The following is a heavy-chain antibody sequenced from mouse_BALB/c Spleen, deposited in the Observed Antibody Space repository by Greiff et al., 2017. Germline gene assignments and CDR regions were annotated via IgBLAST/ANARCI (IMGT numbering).Heavy chain of an antibody. D-gene: IGHD2-1*01. CDR3: NANGNYDFDY. V-gene: IGHV14-4*02. Sequence: EVQLQQSGAELVRSGASVKLSCTASGFNIKDYYMHWVKQRPEQGLEWIGWIDPENGDTEYAPKFQGKATMTADTSSNTAYLQLSSLTSEDTAVYYCNANGNYDFDYWGQGTTLTVSS. J-gene: IGHJ2*01. CDR2: IDPENGDT. CDR1: GFNIKDYY.